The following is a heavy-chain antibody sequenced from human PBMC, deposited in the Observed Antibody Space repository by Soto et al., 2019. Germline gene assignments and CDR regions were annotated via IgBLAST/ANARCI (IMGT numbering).Heavy chain of an antibody. J-gene: IGHJ5*02. V-gene: IGHV4-4*07. Sequence: PSETLSLTCTVSGGSISGYYWTWIRQAAGKGLEWIGRIYSSGTTKYNPSLKSRVTMSLDTSKNQFSLRLSPVTATDTAVYYCARGQRFSDWFDPWGPGTLVTVSS. CDR1: GGSISGYY. CDR2: IYSSGTT. CDR3: ARGQRFSDWFDP. D-gene: IGHD3-3*01.